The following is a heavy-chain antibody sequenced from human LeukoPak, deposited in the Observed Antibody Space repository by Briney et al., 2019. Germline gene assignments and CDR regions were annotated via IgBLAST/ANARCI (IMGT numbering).Heavy chain of an antibody. D-gene: IGHD6-13*01. V-gene: IGHV4-34*01. CDR1: GGSFSGYY. Sequence: PSETLSLTCAVYGGSFSGYYWSWIRQPPGKGLEWIGEINHSGSTNYNPSLKSRVTISVDTSKNQFSLKLSSVTAADTAVYYCARDGIAAAGVDYWDQGTLVTVSS. CDR2: INHSGST. CDR3: ARDGIAAAGVDY. J-gene: IGHJ4*02.